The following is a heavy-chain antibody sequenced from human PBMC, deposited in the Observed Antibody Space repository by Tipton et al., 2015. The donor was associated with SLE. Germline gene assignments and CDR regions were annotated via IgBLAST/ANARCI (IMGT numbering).Heavy chain of an antibody. CDR1: GGSISSSSYY. D-gene: IGHD3-3*01. Sequence: TLSLTCTVSGGSISSSSYYWGWIRKPPGKGLEWIGEINHSGSTNYNPSLKSRVTISVDKSKNQFSLKLSSVTAADTAVYYCARGLEWLPRGAFDIWGQGTMVTVSS. CDR3: ARGLEWLPRGAFDI. CDR2: INHSGST. J-gene: IGHJ3*02. V-gene: IGHV4-39*07.